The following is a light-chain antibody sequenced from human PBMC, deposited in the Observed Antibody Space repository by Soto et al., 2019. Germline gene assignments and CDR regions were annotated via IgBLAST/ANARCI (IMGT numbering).Light chain of an antibody. Sequence: QSVLTQPPSVSGAPGQRVTISCTGSSSNIGAGYDVHWYQQLPGTAPKLLIYGNSNRPSGVPDRFSGSKSGPSASLAITGLQAEDEADYYCQSYDSILSAVVFGGGTKLTVL. CDR2: GNS. V-gene: IGLV1-40*01. CDR3: QSYDSILSAVV. CDR1: SSNIGAGYD. J-gene: IGLJ2*01.